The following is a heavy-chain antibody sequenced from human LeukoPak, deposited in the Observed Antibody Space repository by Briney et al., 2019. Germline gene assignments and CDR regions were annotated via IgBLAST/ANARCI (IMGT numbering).Heavy chain of an antibody. J-gene: IGHJ4*02. D-gene: IGHD6-19*01. V-gene: IGHV1-46*01. CDR2: INPSGGST. Sequence: ASVKVSCKASGYTFTGYYMHWVRQAPGQGLEWMGIINPSGGSTSYAQKFQGRVTMTRDTSTSTVYMELSSLRSEDTAVYYCATVASGWYWRPLGGLDYWGQGTLVTVSS. CDR3: ATVASGWYWRPLGGLDY. CDR1: GYTFTGYY.